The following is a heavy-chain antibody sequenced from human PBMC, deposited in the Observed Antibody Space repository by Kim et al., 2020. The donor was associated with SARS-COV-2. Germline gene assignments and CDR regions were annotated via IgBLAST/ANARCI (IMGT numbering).Heavy chain of an antibody. V-gene: IGHV4-34*01. D-gene: IGHD6-13*01. CDR2: INHSGST. CDR3: ARSSWYGRGFDY. Sequence: SETLSLTCAVYGGSFSGYYWSWIRQPPGKGLEWIGEINHSGSTNYNPSLKSRVTISVDTSKNQFSLKLSSVTAADTAVYYCARSSWYGRGFDYWGQGTLVTVSS. J-gene: IGHJ4*02. CDR1: GGSFSGYY.